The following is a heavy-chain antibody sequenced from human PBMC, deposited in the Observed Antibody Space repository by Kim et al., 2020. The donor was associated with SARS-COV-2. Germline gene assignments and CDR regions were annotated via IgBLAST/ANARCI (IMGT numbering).Heavy chain of an antibody. D-gene: IGHD3-10*01. CDR3: ATRITMVRGAPWFDY. Sequence: PSLKSRVTTSVDTSKNQFSLKLSSVTAADTAVYYCATRITMVRGAPWFDYWGQGTLVTVSS. V-gene: IGHV4-31*02. J-gene: IGHJ4*02.